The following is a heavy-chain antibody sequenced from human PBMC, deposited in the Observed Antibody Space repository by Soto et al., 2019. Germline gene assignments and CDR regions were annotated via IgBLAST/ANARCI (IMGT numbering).Heavy chain of an antibody. V-gene: IGHV3-48*01. CDR1: GFTFSSYG. J-gene: IGHJ5*02. CDR3: AREWDGDGYNSGWFDP. D-gene: IGHD5-12*01. Sequence: PGGSLRLSCAASGFTFSSYGMNWVRQAPGKGLEWVSYISSSRTIYCADSVKGRFTISRDNAKNSLYLQMNSLRAEDTAVYYCAREWDGDGYNSGWFDPWGQGTLVTVSS. CDR2: ISSSRTI.